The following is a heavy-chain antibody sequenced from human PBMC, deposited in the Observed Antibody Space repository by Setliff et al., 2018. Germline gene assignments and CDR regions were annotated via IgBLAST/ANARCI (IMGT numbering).Heavy chain of an antibody. CDR1: GGSISSYY. V-gene: IGHV4-4*07. D-gene: IGHD6-13*01. CDR2: IYTSGST. J-gene: IGHJ6*03. CDR3: ARAGGGSSFTAYYYYYYMDV. Sequence: LSLTCTVSGGSISSYYWSWIRQPAGKGLEWIGRIYTSGSTNYNPSLKSRVTMSVDTSKNQFSLKLSSVTAADTAVYYCARAGGGSSFTAYYYYYYMDVWGKGTTVTVS.